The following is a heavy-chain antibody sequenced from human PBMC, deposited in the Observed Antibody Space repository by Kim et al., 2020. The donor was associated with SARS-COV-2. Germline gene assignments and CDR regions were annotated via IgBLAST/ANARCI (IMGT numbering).Heavy chain of an antibody. V-gene: IGHV4-4*07. Sequence: YTPSLNRRVTMSVDTSNNQLSMTMTSVTAADTAVYYCAKGTADYYNGMDVWGQGTTVTVSS. J-gene: IGHJ6*02. CDR3: AKGTADYYNGMDV. D-gene: IGHD2-21*02.